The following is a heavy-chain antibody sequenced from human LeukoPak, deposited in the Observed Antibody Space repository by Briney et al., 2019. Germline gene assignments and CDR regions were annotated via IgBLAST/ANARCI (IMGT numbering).Heavy chain of an antibody. V-gene: IGHV3-53*01. CDR3: ARGGKEYYYGSGSYPFDY. CDR2: IYSGDST. Sequence: GGSLRLSCAASGFTVSSNYMSWVRQAPGKGLEWVSVIYSGDSTYYADSVKGRFTISRDNSKNTLYLQMNSLRAEDTAVYYCARGGKEYYYGSGSYPFDYWGQGTLVTVSS. J-gene: IGHJ4*02. CDR1: GFTVSSNY. D-gene: IGHD3-10*01.